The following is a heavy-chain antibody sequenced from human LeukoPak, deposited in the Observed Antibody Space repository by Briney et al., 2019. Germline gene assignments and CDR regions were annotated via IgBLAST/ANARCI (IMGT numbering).Heavy chain of an antibody. D-gene: IGHD3-3*01. J-gene: IGHJ5*02. CDR3: ARAKIRNYDFWSGYYSLYWFDP. V-gene: IGHV1-24*01. CDR2: FDPEDGET. Sequence: GASVTVSCTVSGYTLTELSMHWVRQAPGKGLEWMGGFDPEDGETIYAQKFQGRVTITRDTSASTAYMELSSLRSEDTAVYYCARAKIRNYDFWSGYYSLYWFDPWGQGTLVTVSS. CDR1: GYTLTELS.